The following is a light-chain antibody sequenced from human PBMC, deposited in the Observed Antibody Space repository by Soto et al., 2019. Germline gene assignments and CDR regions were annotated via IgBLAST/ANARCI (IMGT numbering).Light chain of an antibody. J-gene: IGLJ1*01. Sequence: QSVLTQPPSVSAAPGQKVTISCSGGSSNIGKNYVCWYQQLPGTAPKLLIYDNDKLPSGIPDRFSGSKSGTSATLGITGLQTGDEADYYCGTWDSSLSVYVFGTGTKLTVL. CDR1: SSNIGKNY. CDR2: DND. V-gene: IGLV1-51*01. CDR3: GTWDSSLSVYV.